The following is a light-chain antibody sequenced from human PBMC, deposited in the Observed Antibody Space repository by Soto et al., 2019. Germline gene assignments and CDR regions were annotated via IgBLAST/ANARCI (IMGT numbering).Light chain of an antibody. Sequence: SALTQPRSVSGSPGQSVTISCTGTSSDVGGYNYVSWYQQHPGKAPKLMIYDVSKRPSGVPDRFSGFKSGNTASLTISGLQAEDEADYYCCSYAGSYTHVFGTGTKLTVL. CDR2: DVS. V-gene: IGLV2-11*01. J-gene: IGLJ1*01. CDR1: SSDVGGYNY. CDR3: CSYAGSYTHV.